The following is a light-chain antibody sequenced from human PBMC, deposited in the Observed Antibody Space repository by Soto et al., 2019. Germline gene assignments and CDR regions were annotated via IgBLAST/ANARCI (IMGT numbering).Light chain of an antibody. J-gene: IGKJ2*01. Sequence: EIVMTQSPATLSVSPGARATLSCRASQSVSSNLDWYQQKPGQAPRLLIYGASTSATGIPARFSGSGSGTEFTLTISTLQSEDFAVYYCQQYNNWPPYTFGQGTKLEIK. CDR1: QSVSSN. CDR2: GAS. CDR3: QQYNNWPPYT. V-gene: IGKV3-15*01.